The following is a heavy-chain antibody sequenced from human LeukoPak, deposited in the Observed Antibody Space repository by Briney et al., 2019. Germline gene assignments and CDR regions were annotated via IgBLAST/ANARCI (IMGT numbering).Heavy chain of an antibody. D-gene: IGHD5-24*01. CDR3: ARMRDGCKNWYFDL. Sequence: SETLSLTCTVSGGSISSYYWSWIRQPPGKGLEWIGYIYYSGSTNYNPSLKSRVTISVDTSKNQFSLKLSSVTAADTAVYYCARMRDGCKNWYFDLWGRGTLVTVSS. J-gene: IGHJ2*01. CDR1: GGSISSYY. V-gene: IGHV4-59*01. CDR2: IYYSGST.